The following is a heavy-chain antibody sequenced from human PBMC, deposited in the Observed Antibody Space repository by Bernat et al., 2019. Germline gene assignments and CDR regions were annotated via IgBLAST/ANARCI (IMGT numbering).Heavy chain of an antibody. D-gene: IGHD3-10*01. J-gene: IGHJ3*02. CDR1: GFSLSTSGMR. CDR3: ARYMTIGEGDAFDI. Sequence: QVTLKESGPALVKPTQTLTLTCTFSGFSLSTSGMRVSWIRQPPGKALEWLARIDWDDDKFYSTSLKTRLTISKDTSKNQVVLTMTNMDPVDTATYYCARYMTIGEGDAFDIWGQGTMVTVSS. V-gene: IGHV2-70*04. CDR2: IDWDDDK.